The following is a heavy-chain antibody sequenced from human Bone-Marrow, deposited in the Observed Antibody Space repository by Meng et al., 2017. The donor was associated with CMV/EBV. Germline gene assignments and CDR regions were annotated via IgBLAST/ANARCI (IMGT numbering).Heavy chain of an antibody. V-gene: IGHV3-23*01. D-gene: IGHD3-22*01. Sequence: GESLKISCAASGFTFSSYGMHWVRQAPGKGLEWVSAISGSGGSTYYADSVKGRFTISRDNSKNTLYLQMNSLRAEDTAVYYCAKDLSNYYDSSFDYWGQGTLVTVSS. CDR3: AKDLSNYYDSSFDY. CDR2: ISGSGGST. CDR1: GFTFSSYG. J-gene: IGHJ4*02.